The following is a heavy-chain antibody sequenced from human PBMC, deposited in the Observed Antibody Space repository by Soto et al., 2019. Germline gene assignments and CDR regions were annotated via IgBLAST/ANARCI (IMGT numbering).Heavy chain of an antibody. V-gene: IGHV2-5*02. J-gene: IGHJ1*01. D-gene: IGHD2-15*01. CDR2: IYWDDDK. Sequence: QITLKESGPTLVKPTQTLTLTYTFSGFSLSTSGVGVGWIRQPPGKALEWLAVIYWDDDKGYSPSLKNRLTITKDTSKNQGVLTMTNMDPVDTATYYCAHTVGLVVVTSEDEYFQHWGQGTQVTVSS. CDR1: GFSLSTSGVG. CDR3: AHTVGLVVVTSEDEYFQH.